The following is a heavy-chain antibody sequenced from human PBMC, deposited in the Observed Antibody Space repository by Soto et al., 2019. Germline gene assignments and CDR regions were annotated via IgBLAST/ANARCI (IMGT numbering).Heavy chain of an antibody. J-gene: IGHJ4*02. CDR1: GFTFSSYW. Sequence: PGGSLRLSCAASGFTFSSYWMSWVRQAPGKGLEWVSAISGSGVSTYYADSVKGRFTISRDNSKNTLFLQMNSLRVEDTALYYCAKDYYYDSSGYASPDYWGRGTLVTVSS. D-gene: IGHD3-22*01. V-gene: IGHV3-23*01. CDR2: ISGSGVST. CDR3: AKDYYYDSSGYASPDY.